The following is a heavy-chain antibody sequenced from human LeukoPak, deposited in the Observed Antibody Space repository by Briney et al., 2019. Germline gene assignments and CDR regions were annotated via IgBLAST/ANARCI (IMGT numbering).Heavy chain of an antibody. D-gene: IGHD3-10*01. CDR1: GGSISSGDYN. J-gene: IGHJ4*02. Sequence: SETLSLTCTVSGGSISSGDYNWSWMRQHPGKGLEWIGYIYYSGRTNYNPSLESRFIILVDTSKNQFSLKLSSLTAADTAVYYCARERAGAGAHFDYWGQGTPVTVSS. CDR3: ARERAGAGAHFDY. CDR2: IYYSGRT. V-gene: IGHV4-31*03.